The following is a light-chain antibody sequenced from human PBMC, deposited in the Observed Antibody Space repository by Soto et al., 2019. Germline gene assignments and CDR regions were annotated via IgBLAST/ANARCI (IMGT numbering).Light chain of an antibody. J-gene: IGKJ4*01. CDR3: QQYSVWPLT. CDR2: DAS. CDR1: QTVRNNY. V-gene: IGKV3-20*01. Sequence: EFVLTQSPGTLSLSPGERATLSCRASQTVRNNYLAWYQQKPGQAPRLLIYDASSRATGIPDRFSGGGSGTDFTLTISRLEPEDFAVYYCQQYSVWPLTFGGGTKVEIK.